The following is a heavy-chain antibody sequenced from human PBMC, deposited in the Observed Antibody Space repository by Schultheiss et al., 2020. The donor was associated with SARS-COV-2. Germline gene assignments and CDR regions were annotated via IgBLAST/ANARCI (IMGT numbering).Heavy chain of an antibody. CDR2: INHSGST. J-gene: IGHJ4*02. CDR1: GASISSTNYN. V-gene: IGHV4-39*07. D-gene: IGHD3-16*01. Sequence: SETLSLTCTVSGASISSTNYNWGWVRQAPGEGLEWIGEINHSGSTNYNPSLKSRVTISVDTSKNQFSLKLSSVTAADTAVYYCARGELGRLRLWGDYWGQGTLVTVSS. CDR3: ARGELGRLRLWGDY.